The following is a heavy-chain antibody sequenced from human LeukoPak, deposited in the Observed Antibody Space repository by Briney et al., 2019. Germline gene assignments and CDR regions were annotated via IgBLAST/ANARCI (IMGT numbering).Heavy chain of an antibody. CDR1: GFTVSSNY. CDR2: IYSGGST. CDR3: ARDPSITMFRGVE. J-gene: IGHJ4*02. V-gene: IGHV3-66*01. Sequence: GGSLRLSCAASGFTVSSNYMSWVRQAPGKGLEWVSVIYSGGSTYYADAVKGRFTISRDNSKNTLYLQMNSLRAEDTAVYYCARDPSITMFRGVEWGQGTLVTVSS. D-gene: IGHD3-10*01.